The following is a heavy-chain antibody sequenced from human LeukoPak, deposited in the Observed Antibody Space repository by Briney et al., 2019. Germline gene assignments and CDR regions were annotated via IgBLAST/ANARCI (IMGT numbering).Heavy chain of an antibody. D-gene: IGHD2-21*01. Sequence: GASVKVSCKASGGTFSSYAISWVRQAPGQGLEWMGGIIPIFGTANYAQKFQGRVTITTDEFTSTAYMELSSLRSEDTAVYYCARGLLRRKGHYYYYMDVWGKGTTVTVSS. J-gene: IGHJ6*03. CDR3: ARGLLRRKGHYYYYMDV. V-gene: IGHV1-69*05. CDR2: IIPIFGTA. CDR1: GGTFSSYA.